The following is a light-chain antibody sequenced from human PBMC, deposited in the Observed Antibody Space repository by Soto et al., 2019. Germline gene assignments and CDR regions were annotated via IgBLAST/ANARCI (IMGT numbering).Light chain of an antibody. CDR1: SSDVGNYKY. V-gene: IGLV2-8*01. J-gene: IGLJ3*02. Sequence: QYVLTQSPSASGSPGQSVTISCTGTSSDVGNYKYVSWYQQHPGKAPKLMIYEVSKRPSGVPDRFSGSKSGNTASLTVSGLQVEDEADYYCSSYAGSNLWVFGGGTKVTVL. CDR2: EVS. CDR3: SSYAGSNLWV.